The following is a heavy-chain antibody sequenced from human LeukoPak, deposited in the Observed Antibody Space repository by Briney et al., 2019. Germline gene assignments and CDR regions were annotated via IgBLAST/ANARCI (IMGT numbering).Heavy chain of an antibody. D-gene: IGHD5-18*01. CDR1: GGSFSGYY. CDR2: INHSGGT. V-gene: IGHV4-34*01. Sequence: SETLSLTCAVYGGSFSGYYWSWIRQPPGKGLEWIGEINHSGGTNYNPSLKSRVTISVDTSKNQFSLKLSSVTAADTAVYYCARAGSYGYDYWGQGTLVTVSS. CDR3: ARAGSYGYDY. J-gene: IGHJ4*02.